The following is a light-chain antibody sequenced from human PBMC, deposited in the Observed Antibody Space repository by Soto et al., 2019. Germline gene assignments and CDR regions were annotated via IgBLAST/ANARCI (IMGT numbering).Light chain of an antibody. J-gene: IGKJ2*01. CDR3: QQRGNLPPYT. CDR2: DAS. Sequence: EIVLTQSPATLSLSPGERATLSCRASQSVSSYLAWYKQKPGQAPRPLIYDASNRATGIPARFSGSGSGTDFTLTISSLEPEDVAVYYCQQRGNLPPYTFGQGTKLEIK. CDR1: QSVSSY. V-gene: IGKV3-11*01.